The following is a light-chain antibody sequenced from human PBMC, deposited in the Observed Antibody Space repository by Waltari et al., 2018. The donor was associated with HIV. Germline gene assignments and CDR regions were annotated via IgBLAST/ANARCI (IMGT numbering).Light chain of an antibody. Sequence: SYELTQPTSVAVSPGQTASMTCSGDKRGDKYACWYQQKPGQSPVVVIYQDSKRPSGIPERFSGSNSGNTATLTISGTQAMDEADYYCQAWDSSTVVFGGGTKLTVL. CDR3: QAWDSSTVV. CDR2: QDS. CDR1: KRGDKY. J-gene: IGLJ2*01. V-gene: IGLV3-1*01.